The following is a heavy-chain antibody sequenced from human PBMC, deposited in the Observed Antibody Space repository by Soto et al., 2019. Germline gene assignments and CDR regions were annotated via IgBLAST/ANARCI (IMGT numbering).Heavy chain of an antibody. Sequence: GSLRLSCEASGFIFSTYSMTWVRQVPGKGLEWVAAVSPSGDSTYYADSLKGRLTISRDNSKNTVFLQMNSLSVDDTGLYYCVKEPDVWGQGISVTVSS. V-gene: IGHV3-23*01. CDR3: VKEPDV. J-gene: IGHJ6*02. CDR2: VSPSGDST. CDR1: GFIFSTYS.